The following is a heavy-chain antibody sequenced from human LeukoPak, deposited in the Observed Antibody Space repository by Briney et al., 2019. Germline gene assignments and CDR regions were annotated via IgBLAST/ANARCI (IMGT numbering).Heavy chain of an antibody. J-gene: IGHJ4*02. CDR2: IGTAGDT. V-gene: IGHV3-13*01. CDR3: ARAPHCSSTSCYMPYYFDY. Sequence: GGSLRLSCAASGFTFSSYDMHWVRQATGKGLGWVSAIGTAGDTYYPGSVKGRFTISRENAKNSLYLQMNSLRAGDTAVYYCARAPHCSSTSCYMPYYFDYWGQGTLVTVSS. D-gene: IGHD2-2*02. CDR1: GFTFSSYD.